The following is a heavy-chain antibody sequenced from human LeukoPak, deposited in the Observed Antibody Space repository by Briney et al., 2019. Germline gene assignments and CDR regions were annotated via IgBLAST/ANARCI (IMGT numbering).Heavy chain of an antibody. V-gene: IGHV4-61*02. CDR1: GGSVSSGSYY. CDR2: IYTSGST. Sequence: SQTLSLTCTVSGGSVSSGSYYWSWIRQPAGKGLEWIGRIYTSGSTNYNPSLKSRVTISVDTSKNQFSLKLSSVAAADTAVYYCARSSGWELPLAFDIWGQGTMVTVSS. CDR3: ARSSGWELPLAFDI. D-gene: IGHD4-23*01. J-gene: IGHJ3*02.